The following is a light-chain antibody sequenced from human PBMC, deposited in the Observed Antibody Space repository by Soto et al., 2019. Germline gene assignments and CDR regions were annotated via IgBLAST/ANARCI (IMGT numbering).Light chain of an antibody. CDR3: GTWDSSLSVGYV. CDR1: NSNIGNNH. Sequence: QSVLTQPPSVSAAPGQKVTISCSGSNSNIGNNHASWYQQLPGTAPKLLIYDSDKRPSGIPDRFSGSKSGTSATLDITGLQTGDEADYYCGTWDSSLSVGYVFGTGTKVTVL. J-gene: IGLJ1*01. V-gene: IGLV1-51*01. CDR2: DSD.